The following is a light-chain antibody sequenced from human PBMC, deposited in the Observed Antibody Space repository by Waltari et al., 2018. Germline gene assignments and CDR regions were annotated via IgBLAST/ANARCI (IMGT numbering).Light chain of an antibody. Sequence: QSVLTQPPPAAGSPGQRVTIYCSASSSTIGRHVLTGSQQFPGKAPNLLSYRRYQRPSGVPDRFSGSKSGTSASLAISGLHPEDEADYYCAAWDDSLRGHWVFGGGTKVTVL. CDR2: RRY. V-gene: IGLV1-44*01. CDR3: AAWDDSLRGHWV. J-gene: IGLJ3*02. CDR1: SSTIGRHV.